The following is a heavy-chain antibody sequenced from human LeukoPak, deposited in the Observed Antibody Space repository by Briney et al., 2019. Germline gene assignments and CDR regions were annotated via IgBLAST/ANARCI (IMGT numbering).Heavy chain of an antibody. CDR1: GFTFSNAW. CDR2: IISKTDGGTT. J-gene: IGHJ4*02. V-gene: IGHV3-15*01. Sequence: GGSLRLSCAASGFTFSNAWMSWVRHAPGEGLEWVGRIISKTDGGTTDYAAPVKGRFTISRADSKNTLYLQMNSLKTEDTAVYYCTTDHKPVAGKALKYFDYWGQGTLVTVSS. CDR3: TTDHKPVAGKALKYFDY. D-gene: IGHD6-19*01.